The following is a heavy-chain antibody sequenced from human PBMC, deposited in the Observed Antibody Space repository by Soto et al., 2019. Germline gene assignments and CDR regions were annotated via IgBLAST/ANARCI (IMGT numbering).Heavy chain of an antibody. J-gene: IGHJ6*03. Sequence: PSETLSLTCTVSGGSISSGGYYWSWIRQHPGKGLERIGYIYYSGSTNYNPSLKSRVTISVDTSKNQFSLKLSSVTAADTAVYYCARHLTGTTANYYYYYMDVWGKGTTVTVSS. D-gene: IGHD1-7*01. V-gene: IGHV4-61*08. CDR2: IYYSGST. CDR3: ARHLTGTTANYYYYYMDV. CDR1: GGSISSGGYY.